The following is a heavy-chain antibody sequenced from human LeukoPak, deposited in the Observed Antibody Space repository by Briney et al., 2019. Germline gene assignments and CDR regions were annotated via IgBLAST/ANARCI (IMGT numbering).Heavy chain of an antibody. CDR1: GFTFSSYS. Sequence: GGSLRLSCAASGFTFSSYSMNWVRQAPGKGLEWVSGISWNSGSIGCADSVKGRFTISRDNAKNSLYLQMNSLRAEDMALYYCAKDRGAMLYYFDYWGQGTLVTVSS. D-gene: IGHD3-16*01. J-gene: IGHJ4*02. CDR3: AKDRGAMLYYFDY. CDR2: ISWNSGSI. V-gene: IGHV3-9*03.